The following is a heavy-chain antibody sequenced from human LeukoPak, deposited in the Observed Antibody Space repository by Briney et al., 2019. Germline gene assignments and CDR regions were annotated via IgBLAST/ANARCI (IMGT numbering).Heavy chain of an antibody. CDR1: GFTFSSYS. CDR3: AKDYGYSSSWYDY. CDR2: ISWNSASV. Sequence: HTGGSLRLSCAASGFTFSSYSMNWVRQAPGKGLEWVSTISWNSASVGYVDSVRGRFTISRDNAKKALYLQMNSLRPEDTALYYCAKDYGYSSSWYDYWGQGTLVTVSS. V-gene: IGHV3-9*01. J-gene: IGHJ4*02. D-gene: IGHD6-13*01.